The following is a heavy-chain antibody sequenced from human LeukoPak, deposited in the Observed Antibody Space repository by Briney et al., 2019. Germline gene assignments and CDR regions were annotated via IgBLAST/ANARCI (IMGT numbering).Heavy chain of an antibody. CDR1: GGSFSGYY. Sequence: SETLSLTCAVYGGSFSGYYWSWIRQPPGKGLEWIGEINHSGSTNYNPSLKSRVTISIDTSKNQFSLSLSAVTAADTAMYYCAREDAVSSDDAFDLWGQGTMVTVS. D-gene: IGHD6-19*01. CDR2: INHSGST. V-gene: IGHV4-34*01. CDR3: AREDAVSSDDAFDL. J-gene: IGHJ3*01.